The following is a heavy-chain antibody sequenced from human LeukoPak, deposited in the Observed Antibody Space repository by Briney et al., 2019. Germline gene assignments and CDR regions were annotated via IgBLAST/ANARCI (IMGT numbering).Heavy chain of an antibody. CDR2: ISWNSGSI. CDR3: AKDSRGSGSGYYGMDV. D-gene: IGHD3-10*01. J-gene: IGHJ6*02. V-gene: IGHV3-9*01. Sequence: GTSLRFSCAASGFSFDDYVMHRVRQAPGKGLEWVSGISWNSGSIGYADSVKGRFTTSTDNAKNSLYMQMNSLRAEDTAFYYCAKDSRGSGSGYYGMDVWGQGTTVTVSS. CDR1: GFSFDDYV.